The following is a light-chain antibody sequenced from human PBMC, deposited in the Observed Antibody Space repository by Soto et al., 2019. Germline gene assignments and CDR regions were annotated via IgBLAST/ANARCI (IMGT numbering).Light chain of an antibody. Sequence: DIQMTQSPSFLSASLGDRVTIAFRASQNINIYLNWYQQRPGKAPKLLVTTAPTFQSGVPSRFSGSGSGADFTLTISGLQPEDSATYYCQQSYSYPHSFGQGTKVDIK. CDR1: QNINIY. V-gene: IGKV1-39*01. CDR2: TAP. CDR3: QQSYSYPHS. J-gene: IGKJ2*01.